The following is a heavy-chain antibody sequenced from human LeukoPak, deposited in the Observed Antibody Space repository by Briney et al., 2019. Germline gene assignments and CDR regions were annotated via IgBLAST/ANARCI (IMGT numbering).Heavy chain of an antibody. Sequence: SVKVSCKASGGTFSSYAISWVRQAPGQGLEWMGRIIPILGIANYAQKFQGRVTITADKSTSTAYMELSSLRSEDTAVYYCARSRSSTSRMLENWFDPWGQGTLVTVSS. D-gene: IGHD2-2*01. CDR1: GGTFSSYA. V-gene: IGHV1-69*04. CDR2: IIPILGIA. J-gene: IGHJ5*02. CDR3: ARSRSSTSRMLENWFDP.